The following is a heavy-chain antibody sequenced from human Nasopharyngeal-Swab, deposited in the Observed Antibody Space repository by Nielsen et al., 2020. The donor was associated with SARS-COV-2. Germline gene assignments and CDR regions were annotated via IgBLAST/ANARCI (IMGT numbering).Heavy chain of an antibody. Sequence: GGSLRLSCAASGFTFTGYGMHWVRQAPGKGLEWVAVIWYDGSNKYYADSVKGRFTISRDNSKNTLYLQMNSLRAEDTAVYYCARVRGYSGSYWECYFDHWGQGTVVTVSS. CDR1: GFTFTGYG. D-gene: IGHD1-26*01. CDR2: IWYDGSNK. J-gene: IGHJ4*02. CDR3: ARVRGYSGSYWECYFDH. V-gene: IGHV3-33*01.